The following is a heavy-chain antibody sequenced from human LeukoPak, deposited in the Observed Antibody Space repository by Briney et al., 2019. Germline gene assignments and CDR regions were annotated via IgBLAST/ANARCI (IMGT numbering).Heavy chain of an antibody. D-gene: IGHD6-19*01. CDR2: ISAYNGHT. CDR1: GYTFTSFG. CDR3: ARDKDMGAVAGTFDY. V-gene: IGHV1-18*01. Sequence: ASVKVSCKASGYTFTSFGVSWVRQAPGQGLEWMGWISAYNGHTNYAQDLQGRVTLTTDTSTGTAYMELRSLRSDDTAVYYCARDKDMGAVAGTFDYWGQGTLVTVSS. J-gene: IGHJ4*02.